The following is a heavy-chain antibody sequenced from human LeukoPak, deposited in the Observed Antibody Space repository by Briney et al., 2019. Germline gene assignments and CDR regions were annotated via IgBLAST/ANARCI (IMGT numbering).Heavy chain of an antibody. D-gene: IGHD3-3*01. CDR2: ISGSGGNT. J-gene: IGHJ6*02. V-gene: IGHV3-23*01. CDR1: GFTFSSYS. CDR3: AKNNGNYDFWRGYYSGMDV. Sequence: GGSLRLSCAASGFTFSSYSMNWVRQAPGKGLEWVSGISGSGGNTYYADSVKGRFTISRDNSKNTLYLQMNSLRAEDTAVYYCAKNNGNYDFWRGYYSGMDVWGQGTTVIVSS.